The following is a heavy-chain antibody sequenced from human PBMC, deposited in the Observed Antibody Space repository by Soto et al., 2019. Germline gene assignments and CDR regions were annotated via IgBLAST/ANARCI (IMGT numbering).Heavy chain of an antibody. D-gene: IGHD5-18*01. CDR1: GFTFSSYW. J-gene: IGHJ4*02. Sequence: EVQLVESGGGLVQPGGSLRLSCAASGFTFSSYWMHWVRQAPGKGLVWVSRINGDGSSTRYADSVKGRFTISRDNAKNTLYLQMNSLRAEDSALYYCASFLVGGYSYGIFDYWGQGTLVTVSS. CDR3: ASFLVGGYSYGIFDY. CDR2: INGDGSST. V-gene: IGHV3-74*01.